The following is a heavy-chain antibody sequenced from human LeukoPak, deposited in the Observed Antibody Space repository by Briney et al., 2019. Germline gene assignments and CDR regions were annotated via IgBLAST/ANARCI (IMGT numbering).Heavy chain of an antibody. Sequence: SGTLSLTCAVSGGAISNSNWWSRVRQPPGKGLEWIGEIYHSGRDNYNPSLKSRVTISIDTSNNQFSLKLYSVTAADTAVYYCARHGSGTYFVSWGQGTLVTVSS. J-gene: IGHJ5*02. D-gene: IGHD3-10*01. CDR1: GGAISNSNW. CDR3: ARHGSGTYFVS. V-gene: IGHV4-4*02. CDR2: IYHSGRD.